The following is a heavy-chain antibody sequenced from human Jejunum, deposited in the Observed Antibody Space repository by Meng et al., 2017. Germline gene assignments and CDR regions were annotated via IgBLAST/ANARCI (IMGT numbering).Heavy chain of an antibody. Sequence: QVHLQASGPGLVKPLETLSLPCGGSGGSISSVYWWTWVRQSPGKGLEWIGEIYHSGSTNYNPSLKSRVTISVDKSKNQFSLKLTSVTAADTAVYYCARGGYYSFDYWGQGTLVTVSS. CDR1: GGSISSVYW. CDR3: ARGGYYSFDY. D-gene: IGHD5-18*01. CDR2: IYHSGST. V-gene: IGHV4-4*02. J-gene: IGHJ4*02.